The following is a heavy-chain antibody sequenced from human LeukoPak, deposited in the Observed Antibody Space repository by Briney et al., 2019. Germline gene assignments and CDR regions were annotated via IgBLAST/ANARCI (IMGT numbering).Heavy chain of an antibody. J-gene: IGHJ4*02. Sequence: GESLKISCKGSGYSFTSYWIGWVRQMPGKGLEWMGIIYPGDSDARYSPSFQGQVTISADKSISTAYLQWSSLKASDTAMYYCARLSYYDILTGYPDYWGQGTLVTVSS. V-gene: IGHV5-51*01. CDR3: ARLSYYDILTGYPDY. CDR1: GYSFTSYW. D-gene: IGHD3-9*01. CDR2: IYPGDSDA.